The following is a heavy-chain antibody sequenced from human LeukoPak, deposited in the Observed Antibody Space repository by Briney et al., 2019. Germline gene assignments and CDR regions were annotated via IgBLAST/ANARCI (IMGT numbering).Heavy chain of an antibody. D-gene: IGHD3-22*01. CDR2: ISGSGEFI. V-gene: IGHV3-21*01. CDR3: ARDDSHGYHFFDS. CDR1: GFTFSSYS. J-gene: IGHJ4*02. Sequence: GGSLRLSCAASGFTFSSYSMNWIRQAPGKGLEWVSSISGSGEFIYCGDSVKGRVTISRDNGKNSLYLQMNSVRPEDMAVYYCARDDSHGYHFFDSWGRGTLVTVSS.